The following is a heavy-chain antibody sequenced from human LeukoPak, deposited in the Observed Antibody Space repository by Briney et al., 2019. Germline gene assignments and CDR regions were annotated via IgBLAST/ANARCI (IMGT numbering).Heavy chain of an antibody. V-gene: IGHV3-74*01. CDR1: GLAFSAYK. J-gene: IGHJ4*02. Sequence: PGGSLRLSCAASGLAFSAYKMHWVRQAPRKGLVWVSRISTDGYTTDYADFVQGRFTASRDNTKNTWSLEMNSLRAEDTAVYYCARQYCSGGDCYFFDWGQGTLVTVSS. CDR2: ISTDGYTT. D-gene: IGHD2-15*01. CDR3: ARQYCSGGDCYFFD.